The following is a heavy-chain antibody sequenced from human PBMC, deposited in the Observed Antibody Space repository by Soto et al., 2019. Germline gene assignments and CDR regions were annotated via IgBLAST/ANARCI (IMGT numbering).Heavy chain of an antibody. D-gene: IGHD4-17*01. V-gene: IGHV1-2*04. J-gene: IGHJ5*02. Sequence: QVQVVQSGAEVKKPGASVKVSCKASGFTFTAYHMHWVRQAPGQGLEWMGWIDLNNGDTHYEQKFQGWVTMTRDKSIRTAYMELGNLKSDDTAVYYCARQHGDYYRWFDPWGQGTLVNVSS. CDR1: GFTFTAYH. CDR2: IDLNNGDT. CDR3: ARQHGDYYRWFDP.